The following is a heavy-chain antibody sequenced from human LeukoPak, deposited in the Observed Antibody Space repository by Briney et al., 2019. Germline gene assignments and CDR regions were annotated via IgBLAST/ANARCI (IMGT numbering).Heavy chain of an antibody. CDR1: GFTFSSYG. J-gene: IGHJ6*02. V-gene: IGHV3-30*02. Sequence: GGSLSLSCAASGFTFSSYGVHWVRQAPGKGLEWVAFIRYDGSDKYYADSVKGRFTISRDNSKNTLYLQMNSLRTEDTAVYYCARDRITMVRGVLDVWGQGTTVTVSS. D-gene: IGHD3-10*01. CDR2: IRYDGSDK. CDR3: ARDRITMVRGVLDV.